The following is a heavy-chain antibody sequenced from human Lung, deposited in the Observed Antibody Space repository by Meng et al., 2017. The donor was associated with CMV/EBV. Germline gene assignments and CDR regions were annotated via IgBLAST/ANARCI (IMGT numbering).Heavy chain of an antibody. CDR2: VYHMGNT. CDR1: GASMSSDY. D-gene: IGHD3-16*01. Sequence: GSLRLSCTVSGASMSSDYWSWIRQSPGKGLEWVASVYHMGNTNYNPSLKSRATISLDTSKSQFSLKLISVTGADTAIYYCAKGGGSWCGPGGQGSLVTVSS. J-gene: IGHJ5*02. V-gene: IGHV4-59*12. CDR3: AKGGGSWCGP.